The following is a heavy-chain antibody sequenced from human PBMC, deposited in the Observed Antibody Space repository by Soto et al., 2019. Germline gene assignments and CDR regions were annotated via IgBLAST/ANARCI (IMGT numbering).Heavy chain of an antibody. CDR2: IWYDGSNK. D-gene: IGHD3-10*01. Sequence: QVQLVXSGGGVVQPGXXLXXSCAASXFTFSSYGMHWVRQAPGXGXXWVAVIWYDGSNKYYADSVKGRFXISXXXXXXXXXXXXXXXXAEDTAVYYCARDWDDSHKGVLDYWGQGTLVTVSS. V-gene: IGHV3-33*01. CDR3: ARDWDDSHKGVLDY. J-gene: IGHJ4*02. CDR1: XFTFSSYG.